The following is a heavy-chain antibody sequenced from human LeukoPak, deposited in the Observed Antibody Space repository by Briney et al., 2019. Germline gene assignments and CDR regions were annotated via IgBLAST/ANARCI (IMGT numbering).Heavy chain of an antibody. CDR2: IYYSGST. V-gene: IGHV4-39*01. CDR3: ARHEYSGSYYGLSWFDP. J-gene: IGHJ5*02. CDR1: GGSISSSGYY. D-gene: IGHD1-26*01. Sequence: SETLSLTCTVSGGSISSSGYYWGWIRPPPRKGLEWSASIYYSGSTYYNPSLKSRVTISVDTSKNQLSLKLSSLTAADTAVYYCARHEYSGSYYGLSWFDPWGQGTLVTVSS.